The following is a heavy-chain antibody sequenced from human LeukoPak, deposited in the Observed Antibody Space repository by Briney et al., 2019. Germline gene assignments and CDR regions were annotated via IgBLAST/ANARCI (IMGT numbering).Heavy chain of an antibody. CDR2: MNPNSGNT. V-gene: IGHV1-8*03. CDR3: VRGAGSCSSTSCSLGY. J-gene: IGHJ4*02. CDR1: GYTFTSYD. Sequence: ASVKVSCKASGYTFTSYDINWVRQATGQGLEWMGWMNPNSGNTGYAQRLQGRVTITRNTSISTAYMELSSLRSEDTAVCYCVRGAGSCSSTSCSLGYWGQGTLVTVSS. D-gene: IGHD2-2*01.